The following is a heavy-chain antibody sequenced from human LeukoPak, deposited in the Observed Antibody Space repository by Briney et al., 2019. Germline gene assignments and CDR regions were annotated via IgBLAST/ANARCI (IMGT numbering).Heavy chain of an antibody. D-gene: IGHD3-22*01. J-gene: IGHJ4*02. CDR1: GGSISSYY. Sequence: PSETLSLTCTVSGGSISSYYWSWIRQPPGKGLEWIGYIYYSGSTNYNPSLKSRVTISVDTSKNQFSLKLSSVTAADTAVYYCARGDPYYYDSSGLARGYFDYWGQGTLVTVSS. CDR2: IYYSGST. CDR3: ARGDPYYYDSSGLARGYFDY. V-gene: IGHV4-59*01.